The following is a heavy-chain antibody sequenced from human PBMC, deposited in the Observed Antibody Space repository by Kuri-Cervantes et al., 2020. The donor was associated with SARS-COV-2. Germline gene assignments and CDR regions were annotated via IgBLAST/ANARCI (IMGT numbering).Heavy chain of an antibody. CDR2: ISYDGTID. D-gene: IGHD4-11*01. CDR3: ARDPAPQQSYYYGMDD. CDR1: GFIFFNHG. Sequence: LTCAASGFIFFNHGMHWVRQAPGKGLEWVALISYDGTIDYYADSVGGRFTISRDSPKKTVFLQMNSLTVEDTAVYFCARDPAPQQSYYYGMDDWGHGTRVTVSS. V-gene: IGHV3-30*03. J-gene: IGHJ6*02.